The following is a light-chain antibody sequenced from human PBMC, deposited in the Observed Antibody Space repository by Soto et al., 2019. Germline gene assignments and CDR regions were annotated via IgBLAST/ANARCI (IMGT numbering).Light chain of an antibody. Sequence: ENVLTQSPGTLSLSPGERATLSCRASQSVGNNFLAWYQQKPGRAPKLLICGASSRATGIPDRFSGSGSGTDFTLTISRLEPEDFAVYYCQQYGSSPLTFGGGTKVEIK. V-gene: IGKV3-20*01. CDR3: QQYGSSPLT. CDR1: QSVGNNF. CDR2: GAS. J-gene: IGKJ4*01.